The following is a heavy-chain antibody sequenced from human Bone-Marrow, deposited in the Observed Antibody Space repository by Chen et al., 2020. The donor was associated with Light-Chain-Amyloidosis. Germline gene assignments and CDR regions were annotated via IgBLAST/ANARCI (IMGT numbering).Heavy chain of an antibody. J-gene: IGHJ4*02. CDR3: SRDAVAPGDTDY. D-gene: IGHD1-1*01. CDR1: GSTFTTYG. V-gene: IGHV3-48*03. Sequence: QLVESGGSLVQPGGSLRLSCAASGSTFTTYGMNWVRQAPGKGLEWVSYISAGGDSMYYADSVKGRFTVSRDDARNSLFLQMNSLRAEDTAVYYCSRDAVAPGDTDYWGQGTLVTVSS. CDR2: ISAGGDSM.